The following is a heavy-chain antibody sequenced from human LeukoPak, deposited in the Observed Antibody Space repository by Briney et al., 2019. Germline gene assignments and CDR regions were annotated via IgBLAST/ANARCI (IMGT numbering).Heavy chain of an antibody. Sequence: QAGGSLRLSCAAPGFTFSSYAMSWVRQAPGKGLEWVSAISGSGGSTYYADSVKGRFTISRDNSKNTLYLQMNSLRAEDTAVYYCAKDQLLWFGEFDYWGQGTLVTVSS. CDR3: AKDQLLWFGEFDY. CDR2: ISGSGGST. V-gene: IGHV3-23*01. D-gene: IGHD3-10*01. CDR1: GFTFSSYA. J-gene: IGHJ4*02.